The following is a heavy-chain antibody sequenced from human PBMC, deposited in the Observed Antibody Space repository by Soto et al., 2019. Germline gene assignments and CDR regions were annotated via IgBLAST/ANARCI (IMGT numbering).Heavy chain of an antibody. CDR3: AREIAVALGGYYYYYGMDV. V-gene: IGHV4-61*01. CDR1: GGSVSSGSYY. CDR2: IYYSGST. D-gene: IGHD6-19*01. Sequence: SLTCTVSGGSVSSGSYYWSWIRQPPGKGLEWIGYIYYSGSTNYNPSLKSRVTISVDTSKNQFSLKLSSVTAADTAVYYCAREIAVALGGYYYYYGMDVWGQGTTVTVSS. J-gene: IGHJ6*02.